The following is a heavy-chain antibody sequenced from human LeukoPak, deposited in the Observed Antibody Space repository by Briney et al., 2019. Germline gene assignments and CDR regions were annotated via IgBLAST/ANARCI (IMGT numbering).Heavy chain of an antibody. D-gene: IGHD5-24*01. CDR1: GYTFTGYD. V-gene: IGHV1-8*01. Sequence: ASVKVSCQASGYTFTGYDINWVRQATGQGLEWMGWMNPNSGNTGYAQKFQGRVTMTRNTSISTAYMELSSLRSEDTAVYYCARGEGEMATIQNYWGQGTLVTVSS. J-gene: IGHJ4*02. CDR3: ARGEGEMATIQNY. CDR2: MNPNSGNT.